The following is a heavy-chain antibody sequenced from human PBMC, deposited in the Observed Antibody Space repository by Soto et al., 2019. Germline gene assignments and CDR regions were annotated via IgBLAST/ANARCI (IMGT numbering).Heavy chain of an antibody. Sequence: HITLNESGPTVVRPTETLTLTCRFSGFSLTTSEVGVGWIRQSPGKTPEWLALIYWDDDKRYSASLKSRLTITKDTSKKQVVLTVSDLDPTDTATYYCAHRVLRTVFGLVTTTAIYFDFWGQGTLVAVSS. J-gene: IGHJ4*02. CDR3: AHRVLRTVFGLVTTTAIYFDF. CDR2: IYWDDDK. D-gene: IGHD3-3*01. V-gene: IGHV2-5*02. CDR1: GFSLTTSEVG.